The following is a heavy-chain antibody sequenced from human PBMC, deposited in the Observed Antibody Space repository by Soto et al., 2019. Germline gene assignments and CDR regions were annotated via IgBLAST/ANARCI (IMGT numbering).Heavy chain of an antibody. CDR1: AGSISSSDW. Sequence: QVQLQESGPGLVKPSGTLSLTCTVSAGSISSSDWWSWVRQPPGKGLEWIGEIYHSGSTNYNPSLKRRVTISIDKSNNQFSLKWTSVTAADTAVYYCARDKAADWGQGTLVTVSS. CDR3: ARDKAAD. J-gene: IGHJ4*02. D-gene: IGHD6-25*01. V-gene: IGHV4-4*02. CDR2: IYHSGST.